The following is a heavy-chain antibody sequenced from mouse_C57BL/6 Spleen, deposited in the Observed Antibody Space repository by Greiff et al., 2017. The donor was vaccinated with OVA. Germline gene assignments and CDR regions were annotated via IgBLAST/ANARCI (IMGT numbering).Heavy chain of an antibody. CDR3: ARMETKDYAMDY. D-gene: IGHD2-1*01. V-gene: IGHV1-82*01. Sequence: QVQLKESGPELVKPGASVKISCKASGYAFSSSWMNWVKQRPGKGLEWIGRIYPGDGDTNYNGKFKGKATLTADKSSSTAYMQLSSLTSEDSAVYFCARMETKDYAMDYWGQGTSVTVSS. CDR1: GYAFSSSW. CDR2: IYPGDGDT. J-gene: IGHJ4*01.